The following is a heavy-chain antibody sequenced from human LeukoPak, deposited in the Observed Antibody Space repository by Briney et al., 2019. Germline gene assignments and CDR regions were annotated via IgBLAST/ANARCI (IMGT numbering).Heavy chain of an antibody. J-gene: IGHJ5*02. CDR2: INHSGSA. Sequence: SETLSLTCAVSGGSFSGYYWTWIRQPPGKGLEWIGEINHSGSANYNPSLKSRVTISLDTSKNQFSLKLSSVTAADTAVYYCARASSIAATNWFDPWGQGTLVTVSS. CDR3: ARASSIAATNWFDP. V-gene: IGHV4-34*01. CDR1: GGSFSGYY. D-gene: IGHD6-6*01.